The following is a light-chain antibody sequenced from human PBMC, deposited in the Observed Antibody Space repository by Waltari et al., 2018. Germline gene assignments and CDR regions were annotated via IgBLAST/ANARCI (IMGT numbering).Light chain of an antibody. CDR3: SSYTRRSYWV. CDR1: SRDVGFYDF. V-gene: IGLV2-14*01. Sequence: QSALTQPASVSGSPGQSITISCTGTSRDVGFYDFFSWFQPHPGKAPKVMIYKVNNRPSGVSNRFSGSKSANTASLTISGLQAEDEADYYCSSYTRRSYWVFGGGTQLTVL. CDR2: KVN. J-gene: IGLJ3*02.